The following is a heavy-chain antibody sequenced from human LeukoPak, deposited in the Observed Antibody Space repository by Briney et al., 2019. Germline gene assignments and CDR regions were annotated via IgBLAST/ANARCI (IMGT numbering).Heavy chain of an antibody. CDR2: IYYSGIT. J-gene: IGHJ4*02. CDR3: ARRSYDGSGYYYVDY. CDR1: GGSISGSSYY. D-gene: IGHD3-22*01. V-gene: IGHV4-39*01. Sequence: SETLSLTCTVSGGSISGSSYYWGWLPQPPGQGLEWIGSIYYSGITYYNPSLKSRATISVDTTNNQFSLKLSSVTAADTAVNYCARRSYDGSGYYYVDYWGQGTLVTVSS.